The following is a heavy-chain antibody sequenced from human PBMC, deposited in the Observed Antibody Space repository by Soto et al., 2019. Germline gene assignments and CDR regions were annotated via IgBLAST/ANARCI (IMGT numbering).Heavy chain of an antibody. CDR1: GFSLSTSGVG. V-gene: IGHV2-5*02. J-gene: IGHJ6*03. CDR3: AHTLRFLEWQPGSAYYYYRDV. D-gene: IGHD3-3*01. CDR2: IYWDDDK. Sequence: QITLKESGPTLVKPTQTLTLTCTFSGFSLSTSGVGVGWIRQPPGKALEWLALIYWDDDKRYSPSLKSRLTTPKDTTKNQVDLTMTNMDPVDTATYYCAHTLRFLEWQPGSAYYYYRDVCGKGTTVTVSS.